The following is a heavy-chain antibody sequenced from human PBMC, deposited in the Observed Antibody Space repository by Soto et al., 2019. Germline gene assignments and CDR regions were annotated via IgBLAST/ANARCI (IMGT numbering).Heavy chain of an antibody. CDR3: ARDWESSSWYYYMDV. J-gene: IGHJ6*03. CDR2: IKQDGSEK. D-gene: IGHD6-6*01. V-gene: IGHV3-7*01. CDR1: GFTFSSYW. Sequence: PGGSLRLSCAASGFTFSSYWMSWVRQAPGKGLEWVANIKQDGSEKYYVDSVKGRFTISRDNAKNSLYLQMNSLRAEDTAVYYCARDWESSSWYYYMDVWGKGTTVTAP.